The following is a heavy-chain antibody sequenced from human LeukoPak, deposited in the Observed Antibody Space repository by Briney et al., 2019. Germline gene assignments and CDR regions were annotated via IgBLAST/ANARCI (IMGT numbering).Heavy chain of an antibody. V-gene: IGHV3-30*18. CDR2: ISYDGSNK. D-gene: IGHD6-19*01. CDR1: GFTFSSYG. Sequence: GGSLRLSCAASGFTFSSYGMHWVRQAPGKGLEWVAVISYDGSNKYYADSVKGRFTISRDNSKNTLYLQMNSLRAEDTAVYYCAKDRGQWLALTDAFDIWGQGTMVTVSS. J-gene: IGHJ3*02. CDR3: AKDRGQWLALTDAFDI.